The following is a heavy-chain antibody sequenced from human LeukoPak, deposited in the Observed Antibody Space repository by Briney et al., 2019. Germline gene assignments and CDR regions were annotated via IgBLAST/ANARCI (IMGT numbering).Heavy chain of an antibody. D-gene: IGHD3-22*01. CDR2: TSYDGSNK. V-gene: IGHV3-30*18. Sequence: GRSLRLSCAASGFTFSSYGMHWVRQAPGKGLEWVALTSYDGSNKYYADSVEGRFSISRDNSKNTLYLQMNSLRAEDTAVYYCAKDHEYDSSGYIDYWGQGTLVTVSS. CDR3: AKDHEYDSSGYIDY. CDR1: GFTFSSYG. J-gene: IGHJ4*02.